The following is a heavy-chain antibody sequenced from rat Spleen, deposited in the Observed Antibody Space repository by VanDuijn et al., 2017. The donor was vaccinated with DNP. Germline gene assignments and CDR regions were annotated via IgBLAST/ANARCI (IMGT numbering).Heavy chain of an antibody. Sequence: EVQLVESGGGLVQPGRSLKLSCAASGFTFSDYNMAWVRQAPKKGLEWVATIIYDGSRTYYRDSVKGRFTISRDNAKKTLYLQMDSLRSEDTATYYCATQDILRMRPYYFDYWGQGVMVTVSS. CDR1: GFTFSDYN. V-gene: IGHV5S10*01. CDR3: ATQDILRMRPYYFDY. CDR2: IIYDGSRT. J-gene: IGHJ2*01. D-gene: IGHD1-6*01.